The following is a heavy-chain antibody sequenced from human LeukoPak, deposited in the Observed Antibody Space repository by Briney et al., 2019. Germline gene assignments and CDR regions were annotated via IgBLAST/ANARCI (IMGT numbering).Heavy chain of an antibody. V-gene: IGHV4-39*07. D-gene: IGHD3-10*01. J-gene: IGHJ3*02. CDR2: IYYSGST. CDR3: ARAIRGDYYGSGSYPSGWAFDI. Sequence: RPSETLSLTCTVSGGSISSSSYYWGWIRQPPGKGLEWIGSIYYSGSTYYNPSLKSRVTISVDTSKNQFSLKLSSVTAADTAVYYCARAIRGDYYGSGSYPSGWAFDIWGQGTMVTVSS. CDR1: GGSISSSSYY.